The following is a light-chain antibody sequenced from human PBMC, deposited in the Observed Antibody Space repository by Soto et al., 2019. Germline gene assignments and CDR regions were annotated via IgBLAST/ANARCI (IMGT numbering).Light chain of an antibody. V-gene: IGKV1-39*01. CDR1: QTINKN. CDR2: SAS. CDR3: QQSFSTPYT. Sequence: DIQMTQSPSSLSASVGDRVTITCRASQTINKNLNWYQQKPGQAPNLLIYSASDFQSGVPSRFSGSGSGTEFTLTIIGLQPEDFATYYCQQSFSTPYTFGQGTELEI. J-gene: IGKJ2*01.